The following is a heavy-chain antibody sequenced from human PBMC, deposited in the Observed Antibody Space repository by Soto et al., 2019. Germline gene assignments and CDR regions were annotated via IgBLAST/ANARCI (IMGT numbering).Heavy chain of an antibody. J-gene: IGHJ4*02. V-gene: IGHV4-30-4*01. CDR2: IDYSGNT. CDR3: PTSQKGYNWKYFDH. CDR1: GGSSRSGNYY. D-gene: IGHD1-20*01. Sequence: SETLSLTCPVSGGSSRSGNYYWRCIRHPPGKGLEWIGYIDYSGNTFYNPSLESRVSVSVDTSKSQFSLKLSAVTAADKDVYYCPTSQKGYNWKYFDHWGQGALVTVSA.